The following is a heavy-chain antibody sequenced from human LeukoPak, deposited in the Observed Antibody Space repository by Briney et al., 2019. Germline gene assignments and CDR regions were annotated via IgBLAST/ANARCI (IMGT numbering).Heavy chain of an antibody. V-gene: IGHV4-59*01. J-gene: IGHJ5*01. CDR2: IYYSGST. CDR1: GGSLSSYY. Sequence: SETLSLTCTVSGGSLSSYYWSWLRQPPGKGLEWIGYIYYSGSTNYNPSLKSRVTISVDTSKNQFSLTLSSVTAAETAVYYCARASSWYFNLGWFDSWGQGTLVTVSS. D-gene: IGHD6-13*01. CDR3: ARASSWYFNLGWFDS.